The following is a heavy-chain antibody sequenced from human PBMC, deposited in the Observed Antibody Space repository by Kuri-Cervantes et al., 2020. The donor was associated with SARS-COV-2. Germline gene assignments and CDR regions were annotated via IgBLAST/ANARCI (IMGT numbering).Heavy chain of an antibody. CDR1: GFTFISYS. Sequence: GGSLRLPLAPSGFTFISYSMNWVRQAPGKGLEWVAFIRYDGSNKYYADSVKGRFTISRDNSNHTLYLQMNSLRAEDTAVYYCAKRAGIYSYSSSWFDYWGQGTLVTVSS. J-gene: IGHJ4*02. CDR2: IRYDGSNK. V-gene: IGHV3-30*02. CDR3: AKRAGIYSYSSSWFDY. D-gene: IGHD6-13*01.